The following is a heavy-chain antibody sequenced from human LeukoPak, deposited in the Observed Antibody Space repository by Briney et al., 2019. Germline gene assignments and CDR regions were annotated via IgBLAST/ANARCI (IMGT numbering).Heavy chain of an antibody. CDR3: ARDSYCSSTSCYRVGFDL. D-gene: IGHD2-2*02. J-gene: IGHJ2*01. CDR1: GYTFTNYG. V-gene: IGHV1-18*01. CDR2: ISAYDAKT. Sequence: GASVKVSCKASGYTFTNYGITWVRQAPGQGLEWMGWISAYDAKTNYAQSLQGRVTVTTDTSTSTAYMELRSLRSDDTAVYYCARDSYCSSTSCYRVGFDLWGRGTLVTVSS.